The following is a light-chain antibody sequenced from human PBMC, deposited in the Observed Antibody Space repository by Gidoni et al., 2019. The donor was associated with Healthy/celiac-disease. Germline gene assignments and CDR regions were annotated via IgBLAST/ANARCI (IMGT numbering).Light chain of an antibody. Sequence: DIVLTQSPATLSLSPGERATLSCRASQSVSSYLAWYQQKPVQAPRFLIYDASNRATGIPARFSGSGSGTDFTLTISCLEPEDFAVYYCQQRSNWPLFGQGTKVEIK. CDR1: QSVSSY. V-gene: IGKV3-11*01. CDR2: DAS. CDR3: QQRSNWPL. J-gene: IGKJ1*01.